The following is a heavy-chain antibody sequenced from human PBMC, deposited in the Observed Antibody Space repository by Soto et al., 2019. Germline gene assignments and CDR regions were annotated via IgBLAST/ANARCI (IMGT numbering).Heavy chain of an antibody. Sequence: QVQLVQSGAEVKKPGASVKVSCKASGYTFTSYDINWVRPATGQGLEWLGWMNPNSGNTGYAQKFHGRVTMARNTSIITAYRELSTLRSEYTAVYYCARELSSGGFSNWGQGTLVTVSS. CDR2: MNPNSGNT. J-gene: IGHJ4*02. D-gene: IGHD6-19*01. CDR1: GYTFTSYD. CDR3: ARELSSGGFSN. V-gene: IGHV1-8*01.